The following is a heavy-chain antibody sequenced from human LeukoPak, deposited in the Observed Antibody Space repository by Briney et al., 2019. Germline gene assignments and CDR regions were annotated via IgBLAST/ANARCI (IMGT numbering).Heavy chain of an antibody. CDR3: ARSASGSSSPDGHFDY. D-gene: IGHD1-26*01. J-gene: IGHJ4*02. CDR2: IYPGDSDT. Sequence: PGQSLKISCEGSGYSFTTYWIGWVRQMPGKGLEWMGIIYPGDSDTRYSPSSQGQVTISADKSISTAYLQWSSLKASDTAMYYCARSASGSSSPDGHFDYWGQGTLVTVSS. V-gene: IGHV5-51*03. CDR1: GYSFTTYW.